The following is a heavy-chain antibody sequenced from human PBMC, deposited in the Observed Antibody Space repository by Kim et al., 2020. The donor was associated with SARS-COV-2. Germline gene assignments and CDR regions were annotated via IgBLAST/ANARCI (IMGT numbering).Heavy chain of an antibody. Sequence: GGSLRLSCAASGFTFSSYAMSWVRQAPGKGLEWVSAISGSGGSTYYADSVKGRFTISRDNSKNTLYLQMNSLRAEDTAVYYCAKEGSSVTMIVVGIEYFQHWGQGTLVTVSS. J-gene: IGHJ1*01. D-gene: IGHD3-22*01. CDR3: AKEGSSVTMIVVGIEYFQH. V-gene: IGHV3-23*01. CDR1: GFTFSSYA. CDR2: ISGSGGST.